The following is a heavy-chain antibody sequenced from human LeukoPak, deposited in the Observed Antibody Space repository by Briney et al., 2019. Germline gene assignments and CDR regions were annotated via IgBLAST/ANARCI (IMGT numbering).Heavy chain of an antibody. CDR3: ARDSGSYQVGVDV. CDR1: GGSISSYY. Sequence: SETLSLTCTVSGGSISSYYWSWIRQPPGKGLEWIGYIYYSGSTNYNPSLKSRVTISVDTSKNQFSLKLSSVTAADTAVYYCARDSGSYQVGVDVWGKGTTVTVSS. D-gene: IGHD1-26*01. V-gene: IGHV4-59*01. CDR2: IYYSGST. J-gene: IGHJ6*04.